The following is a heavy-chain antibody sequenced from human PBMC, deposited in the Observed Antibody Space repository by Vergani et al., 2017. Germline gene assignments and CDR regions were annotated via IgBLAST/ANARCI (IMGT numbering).Heavy chain of an antibody. CDR1: GYIFKNYY. CDR3: ARSIGYCAGATCRAYYFDH. V-gene: IGHV1-46*02. D-gene: IGHD2-21*01. CDR2: LNPTTGHT. J-gene: IGHJ5*02. Sequence: VQLVQSGTEVKKPGASVTVSCTASGYIFKNYYIHWLRQAPGQAFEWMGILNPTTGHTTSAQKFMGRVDMTRDPSTDTSTRTVQMTLSSLRSEDTAVYYCARSIGYCAGATCRAYYFDHWGQGTRVTVSS.